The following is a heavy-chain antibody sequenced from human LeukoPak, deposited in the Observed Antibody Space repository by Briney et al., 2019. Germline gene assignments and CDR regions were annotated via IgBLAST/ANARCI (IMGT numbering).Heavy chain of an antibody. D-gene: IGHD7-27*01. J-gene: IGHJ4*02. Sequence: GGSLRLSCAASGFTFSNNAMSWVRQAPGKGLEWVSATSTSGGSAYYADSVKGRFTISRDNSKNTLYLQMDSLRADDTAVYYCARGPPNWGYDYWGPGTLVTVSS. CDR1: GFTFSNNA. V-gene: IGHV3-23*01. CDR3: ARGPPNWGYDY. CDR2: TSTSGGSA.